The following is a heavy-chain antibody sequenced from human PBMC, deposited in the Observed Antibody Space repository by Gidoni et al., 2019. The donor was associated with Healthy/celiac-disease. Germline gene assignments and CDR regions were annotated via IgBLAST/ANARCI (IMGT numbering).Heavy chain of an antibody. Sequence: EVQLVQSGAEVKKPGATVKISCKVSGYTFPDYSMHWVQQAPGKGLEWMGLVDPEDGETIYAEKCQGRVTITADTSTDTAYMELSSLRSEDTAVYYCATNSPSYSSSWYRRGARNYYGMDVWGQGTTVTVSS. D-gene: IGHD6-13*01. V-gene: IGHV1-69-2*01. CDR1: GYTFPDYS. J-gene: IGHJ6*02. CDR2: VDPEDGET. CDR3: ATNSPSYSSSWYRRGARNYYGMDV.